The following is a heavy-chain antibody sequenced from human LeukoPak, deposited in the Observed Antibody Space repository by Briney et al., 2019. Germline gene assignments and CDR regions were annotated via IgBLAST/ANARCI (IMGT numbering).Heavy chain of an antibody. CDR1: GGSFSGYY. Sequence: SETLSLTCAVYGGSFSGYYWSWIRQPPGKGLEWIGEINHSGSTNYNPSLKGRVTISVDTSKNQFSLKLSSVTAADTAVYYCARGLYCSSTSCYVYYFDYWGQGTLVTVSS. CDR3: ARGLYCSSTSCYVYYFDY. CDR2: INHSGST. V-gene: IGHV4-34*01. J-gene: IGHJ4*02. D-gene: IGHD2-2*01.